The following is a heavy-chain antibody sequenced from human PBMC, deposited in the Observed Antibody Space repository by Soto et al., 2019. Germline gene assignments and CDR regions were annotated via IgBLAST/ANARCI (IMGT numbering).Heavy chain of an antibody. CDR2: IHYNGNT. J-gene: IGHJ4*02. D-gene: IGHD5-12*01. CDR3: ARERNLGGWLQPLDF. Sequence: PSETLSLTCTVSGDSFSAYSWSWVRQPPGKGLEWIGNIHYNGNTKYSPSLKSRVTMPVDTSKNHFSLRLISVTAADTAIYFCARERNLGGWLQPLDFWGQGT. CDR1: GDSFSAYS. V-gene: IGHV4-59*01.